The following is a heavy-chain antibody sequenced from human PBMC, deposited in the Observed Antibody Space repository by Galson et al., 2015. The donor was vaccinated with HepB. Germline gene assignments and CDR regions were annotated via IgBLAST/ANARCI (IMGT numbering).Heavy chain of an antibody. V-gene: IGHV3-15*01. D-gene: IGHD3-3*01. CDR3: TTSALRFLEWFFDY. J-gene: IGHJ4*02. Sequence: SLGLSCAGSGFSFSDAWMSWVRQAPGKGLEWVGRSKSRTNGGTTDHAASVKGRFIISRDDSKNTLYLQMDSLKTEGTDVYYCTTSALRFLEWFFDYWGQGTLVTVS. CDR2: SKSRTNGGTT. CDR1: GFSFSDAW.